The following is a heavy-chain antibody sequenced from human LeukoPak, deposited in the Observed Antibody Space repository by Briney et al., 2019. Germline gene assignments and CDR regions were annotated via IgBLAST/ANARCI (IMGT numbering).Heavy chain of an antibody. CDR2: IYHSGST. D-gene: IGHD6-19*01. J-gene: IGHJ4*02. V-gene: IGHV4-30-2*01. Sequence: SETLSLTCTVSGGSISSGGYYWSWIRQPPGKGLEWIGYIYHSGSTYYNPSLKSRVTISVDTSKNQFSLKLSSVTAADTAVYYCARYSSSEVFDYWGQGTLVTVSS. CDR1: GGSISSGGYY. CDR3: ARYSSSEVFDY.